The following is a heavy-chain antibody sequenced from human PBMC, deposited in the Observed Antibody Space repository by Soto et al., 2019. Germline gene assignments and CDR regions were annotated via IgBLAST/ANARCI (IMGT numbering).Heavy chain of an antibody. CDR3: AKARVRIVGANSFDY. D-gene: IGHD1-26*01. CDR1: GFTFSNYG. J-gene: IGHJ4*02. V-gene: IGHV3-30*18. Sequence: GGSLRLSCVGSGFTFSNYGMHWVRQPPGKGLEWVALISDDGDKRYYADSVRGRLIISRDNSKDTLYLQMNSLGPDDTAVYFCAKARVRIVGANSFDYWGQRTPVTVS. CDR2: ISDDGDKR.